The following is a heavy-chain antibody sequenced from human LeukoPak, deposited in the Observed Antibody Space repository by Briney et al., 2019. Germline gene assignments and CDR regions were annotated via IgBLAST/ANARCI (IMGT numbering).Heavy chain of an antibody. J-gene: IGHJ5*02. Sequence: GGSLRLSCAASGFTFSSYSMNWVRQAPGKGLEWVSYISSSSSTIYYADSVKGRFTISRDNAKNSLYLQMNSLRAEDTAVYYCARQDSKHTNWFDPWGQGTLVTVSS. V-gene: IGHV3-48*01. CDR3: ARQDSKHTNWFDP. CDR1: GFTFSSYS. CDR2: ISSSSSTI. D-gene: IGHD3-22*01.